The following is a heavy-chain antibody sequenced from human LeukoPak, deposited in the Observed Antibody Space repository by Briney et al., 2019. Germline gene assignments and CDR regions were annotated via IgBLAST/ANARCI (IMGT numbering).Heavy chain of an antibody. D-gene: IGHD2-2*02. CDR3: ARWAGYCSITNCYTAFDF. J-gene: IGHJ4*02. CDR1: GGTFSNYA. V-gene: IGHV1-69*01. Sequence: ASVKVSCKASGGTFSNYAISWVRQAPGQGLEWIGGITPIFGTPNYAQKFQGRVTITADESTSTAYMELSGLRSEDTAVYYCARWAGYCSITNCYTAFDFWGQGTLVTVSS. CDR2: ITPIFGTP.